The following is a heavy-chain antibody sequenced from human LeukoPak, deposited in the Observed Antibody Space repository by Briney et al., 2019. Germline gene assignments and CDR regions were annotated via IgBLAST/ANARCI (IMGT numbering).Heavy chain of an antibody. D-gene: IGHD2-21*02. CDR2: ISYRGTT. Sequence: SQALSLTCTVFGDSLNSGSYYWSWIRQHSERGLEWIGYISYRGTTFYNPSLKSRVSISGDTSKTQFSLNINSVTAADTAVYYCARMPRGVAVVTPYYFDSWGQGTLVTVSS. CDR1: GDSLNSGSYY. J-gene: IGHJ4*02. CDR3: ARMPRGVAVVTPYYFDS. V-gene: IGHV4-31*03.